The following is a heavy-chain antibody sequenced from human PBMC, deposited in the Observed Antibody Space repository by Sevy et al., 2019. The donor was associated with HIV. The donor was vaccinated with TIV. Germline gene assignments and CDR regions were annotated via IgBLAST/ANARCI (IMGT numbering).Heavy chain of an antibody. V-gene: IGHV4-59*01. J-gene: IGHJ4*02. CDR2: VYYTGST. CDR3: ARDRGLRVPEYDFDS. CDR1: DGSISKYY. D-gene: IGHD3-10*01. Sequence: SETLSLTCNVSDGSISKYYWSWIRQPPGKGLEWIGNVYYTGSTKYNPSLKSRVSISVDTSKNQFSLRLSSVTAADTAVYYCARDRGLRVPEYDFDSWGQGLLVTVSS.